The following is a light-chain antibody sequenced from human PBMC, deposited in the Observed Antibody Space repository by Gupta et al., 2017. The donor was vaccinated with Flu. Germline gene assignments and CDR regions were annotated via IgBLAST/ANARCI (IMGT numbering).Light chain of an antibody. CDR1: HSISNY. CDR3: QQSYSTPLFT. V-gene: IGKV1-39*01. J-gene: IGKJ3*01. CDR2: AAS. Sequence: DRVTLTCRASHSISNYLNWYQQKPGNAPNLVIYAASNLQSGVPSRFSGSGSETHFTLTISSLQPEDFATYYCQQSYSTPLFTFGPGTKVEIK.